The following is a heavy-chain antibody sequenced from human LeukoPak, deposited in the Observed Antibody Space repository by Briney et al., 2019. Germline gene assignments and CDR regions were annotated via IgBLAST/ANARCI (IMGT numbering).Heavy chain of an antibody. V-gene: IGHV3-23*01. CDR1: GFTFSSYA. J-gene: IGHJ6*02. Sequence: PGGSLRLSCAASGFTFSSYAMSWVRQAPGKGLEWVSAISGSGDSTYYADSVKGRFTVSRDNSKNTLYLQMNSLRAEDTAVYSCTNGISVAGRSFYYYGMDVWGQGTTVTVSS. CDR2: ISGSGDST. CDR3: TNGISVAGRSFYYYGMDV. D-gene: IGHD6-19*01.